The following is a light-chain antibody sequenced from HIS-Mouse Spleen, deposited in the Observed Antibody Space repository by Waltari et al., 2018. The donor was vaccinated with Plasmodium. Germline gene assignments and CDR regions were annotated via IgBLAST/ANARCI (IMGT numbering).Light chain of an antibody. CDR1: QSVSSNY. J-gene: IGKJ2*01. CDR2: GAS. Sequence: EIALTQSPGTLSFSPGELATLSCRASQSVSSNYLAWYQQKPGQAPRLLIYGASSRSTGIPDRFSGSGSGTDFTLTISRLGPEDFAVYYCQQYGSSLYTFGQGTQLEIK. V-gene: IGKV3-20*01. CDR3: QQYGSSLYT.